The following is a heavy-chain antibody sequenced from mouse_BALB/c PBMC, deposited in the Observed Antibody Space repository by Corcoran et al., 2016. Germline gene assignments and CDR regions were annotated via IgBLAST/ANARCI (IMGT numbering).Heavy chain of an antibody. J-gene: IGHJ4*01. D-gene: IGHD2-10*02. V-gene: IGHV1S136*01. CDR1: GYTFTSYV. Sequence: EVQLQQSGPELVKPGASVKMSCKASGYTFTSYVMHWVKQKPGQGLEWIGYINPYNDGTKYNEKFKGKATLTSDKSSSTAYMELSSLTSEDSAVYYCARGEYGNYVDYYAMDYWGQGTSVTVSS. CDR2: INPYNDGT. CDR3: ARGEYGNYVDYYAMDY.